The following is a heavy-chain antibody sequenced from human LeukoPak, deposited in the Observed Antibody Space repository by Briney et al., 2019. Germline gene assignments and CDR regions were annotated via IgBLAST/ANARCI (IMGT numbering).Heavy chain of an antibody. V-gene: IGHV4-4*07. CDR1: GGSISSYY. J-gene: IGHJ4*02. CDR3: ARGGIYCGGDCYSGLSY. CDR2: IHTSGST. Sequence: PSETLSLTCTVSGGSISSYYWSWIRQPAGKGLEWIGRIHTSGSTNYNPSLKSRVTMSVDTSKNQFSLKLSSVTAADTAVYYCARGGIYCGGDCYSGLSYWGQGTLVTVSS. D-gene: IGHD2-21*02.